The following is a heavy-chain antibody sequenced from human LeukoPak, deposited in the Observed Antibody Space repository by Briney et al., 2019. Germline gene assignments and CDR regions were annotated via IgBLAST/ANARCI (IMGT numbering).Heavy chain of an antibody. CDR2: ISSSSSYI. V-gene: IGHV3-21*01. CDR3: ARVQGSDAFDI. Sequence: GGSLRLSCAASGFTFSSYSMNWVRQAPGKGLEWVSSISSSSSYIYYADSVKGRFTISRDNAKNSLYLQMNSLRAEGTAVYYCARVQGSDAFDIWGQGTMVTVSS. CDR1: GFTFSSYS. J-gene: IGHJ3*02.